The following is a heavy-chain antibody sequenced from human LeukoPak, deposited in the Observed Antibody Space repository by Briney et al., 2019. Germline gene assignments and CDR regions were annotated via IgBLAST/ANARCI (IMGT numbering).Heavy chain of an antibody. V-gene: IGHV4-59*01. Sequence: SETLSLTCTVSGGSISTDYWSWIRQPPGKGLDWIGYVSFGGGTNYNPSLKSRVITSADTSKNQFSLNLTSVTAANTAVYYCVRASVESGGAFDIWGQGTMVTVSS. CDR2: VSFGGGT. CDR3: VRASVESGGAFDI. CDR1: GGSISTDY. J-gene: IGHJ3*02. D-gene: IGHD2-15*01.